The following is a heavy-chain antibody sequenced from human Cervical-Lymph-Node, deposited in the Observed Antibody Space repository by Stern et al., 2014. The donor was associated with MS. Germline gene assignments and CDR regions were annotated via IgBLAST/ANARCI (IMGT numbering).Heavy chain of an antibody. CDR3: ARGGRMASMFY. V-gene: IGHV4-59*01. J-gene: IGHJ4*02. CDR2: VYHTGST. Sequence: DQLVESGPGLVKPSETLSLTCNVSGGSMPDYYWSWIRQPPGKGLEWIGYVYHTGSTSYNPSLQSRVSISIDTSKSQFSLKVKSVTAADTAVYYCARGGRMASMFYWGQGTPVTVSS. D-gene: IGHD5-12*01. CDR1: GGSMPDYY.